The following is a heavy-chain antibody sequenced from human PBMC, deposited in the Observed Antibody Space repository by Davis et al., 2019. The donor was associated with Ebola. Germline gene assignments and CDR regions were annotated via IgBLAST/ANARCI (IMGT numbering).Heavy chain of an antibody. CDR2: INGDNT. D-gene: IGHD1-1*01. CDR1: GYIFGNDG. J-gene: IGHJ4*02. CDR3: VRDPWANHDVY. Sequence: SVKVSCKASGYIFGNDGITWGRQAPGQGLEWLGWINGDNTHYAQKVQYSVTMTTATSTSTAFMKLRSLTSDDTAVYDCVRDPWANHDVYWGQGTLVTVSS. V-gene: IGHV1-18*01.